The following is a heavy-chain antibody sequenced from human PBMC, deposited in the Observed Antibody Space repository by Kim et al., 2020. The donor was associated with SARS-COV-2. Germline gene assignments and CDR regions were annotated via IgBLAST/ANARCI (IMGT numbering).Heavy chain of an antibody. J-gene: IGHJ4*02. CDR3: TSRFGLGY. CDR2: DGSEK. Sequence: DGSEKYYLDSVRGRLTISRDNAGDSLYLQMNSLRAGDTAVYYCTSRFGLGYWGQGTLVTVSS. V-gene: IGHV3-7*01. D-gene: IGHD3-16*01.